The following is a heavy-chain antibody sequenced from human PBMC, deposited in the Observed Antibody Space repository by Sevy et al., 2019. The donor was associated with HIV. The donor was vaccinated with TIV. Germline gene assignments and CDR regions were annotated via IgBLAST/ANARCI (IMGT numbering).Heavy chain of an antibody. Sequence: GGYLRLSCAASGFTFSTYWMSWVRQAPGKGLERVANIKQDGSEKYYVDSVKGRFTLSRDNAKNSLYLQMNSLRAEDTAVYYCARVSIAVAGTDYFDYWGQGTLVTVSS. CDR2: IKQDGSEK. J-gene: IGHJ4*02. D-gene: IGHD6-19*01. CDR1: GFTFSTYW. V-gene: IGHV3-7*01. CDR3: ARVSIAVAGTDYFDY.